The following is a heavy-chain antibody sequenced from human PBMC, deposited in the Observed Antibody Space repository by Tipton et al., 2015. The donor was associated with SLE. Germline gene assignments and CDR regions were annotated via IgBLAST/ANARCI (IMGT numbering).Heavy chain of an antibody. D-gene: IGHD5-24*01. CDR3: ARGEGYKGFYFIDI. CDR2: IYYSGST. V-gene: IGHV4-31*03. J-gene: IGHJ6*04. Sequence: TLSLTCTVSGDSINSDGYFWTWIRQPPGKGLEWIGYIYYSGSTYYNPSLESRASISVDTSRNQFSLNLTSVTAADTAVFYCARGEGYKGFYFIDIWGRGTKVTVSS. CDR1: GDSINSDGYF.